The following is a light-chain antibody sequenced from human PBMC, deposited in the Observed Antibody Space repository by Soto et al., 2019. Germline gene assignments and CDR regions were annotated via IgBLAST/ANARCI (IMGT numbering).Light chain of an antibody. CDR3: SSYVGNNNLV. CDR2: AVS. J-gene: IGLJ2*01. CDR1: STDVGAYNF. V-gene: IGLV2-8*01. Sequence: QSALTQPPSASGSPGQSVTISCTGTSTDVGAYNFVSWYQQHPGIAPKLMIYAVSKRPSGVPDRFSGSKSGNTASLTVSGLQADDEADYYCSSYVGNNNLVFGGGTKLTVL.